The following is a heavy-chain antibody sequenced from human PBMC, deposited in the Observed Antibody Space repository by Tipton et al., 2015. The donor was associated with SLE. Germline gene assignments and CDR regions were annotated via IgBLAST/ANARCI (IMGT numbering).Heavy chain of an antibody. J-gene: IGHJ4*02. CDR2: ISSSGSAT. CDR3: ARDSSFDYYFDH. CDR1: GFTFSNYA. V-gene: IGHV3-23*01. Sequence: SLRLSCTASGFTFSNYAMNWVRQAPGKGLGWVFLISSSGSATYYADSVQGRFAISRDNSKNTVYLHMSSLRAEDTAVYYCARDSSFDYYFDHWGQGTLVTVSS. D-gene: IGHD3-9*01.